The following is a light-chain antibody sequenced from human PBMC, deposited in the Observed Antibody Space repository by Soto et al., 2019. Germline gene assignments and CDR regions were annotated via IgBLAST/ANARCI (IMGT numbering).Light chain of an antibody. CDR3: QVWDSSRAHV. Sequence: SYELTQPPSVSVAPGKTARITCGGNNIGSKSVHWYQQKPGLAPVVVIYYDSDRPSGIPERFSGSNSGNTATLTISRVEAGDEADYYCQVWDSSRAHVFAPGTKLTVL. CDR1: NIGSKS. V-gene: IGLV3-21*04. J-gene: IGLJ1*01. CDR2: YDS.